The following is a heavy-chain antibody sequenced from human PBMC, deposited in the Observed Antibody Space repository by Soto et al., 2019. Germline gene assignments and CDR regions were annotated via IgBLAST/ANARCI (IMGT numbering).Heavy chain of an antibody. Sequence: QVQLVQSGGEVKRPGASVKVSCKTSGYTFSNYGITWVRQAPGQPLEWLGGISLYSDGTNYAQKFQGRVSMTTDTSTTTAYMELRSMRSDDTAVYYCASVVPGAEAWFGPWGQGTLVTVSS. V-gene: IGHV1-18*01. J-gene: IGHJ5*02. CDR3: ASVVPGAEAWFGP. CDR1: GYTFSNYG. D-gene: IGHD2-2*01. CDR2: ISLYSDGT.